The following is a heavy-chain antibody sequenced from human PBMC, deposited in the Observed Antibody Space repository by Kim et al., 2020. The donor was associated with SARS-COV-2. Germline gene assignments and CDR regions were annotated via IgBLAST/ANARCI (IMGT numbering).Heavy chain of an antibody. CDR3: ARDGKVRGVIIGPPDAFDI. CDR1: GYTFTSYG. D-gene: IGHD3-10*01. Sequence: ASVKVSCKASGYTFTSYGISWVRQAPGQGLEWMGWISAYNGNTNYAQKLQGRVTMTTDTSTSTAYMELRSLRSDDTAVYYCARDGKVRGVIIGPPDAFDIWGQGTMVTVSS. J-gene: IGHJ3*02. V-gene: IGHV1-18*01. CDR2: ISAYNGNT.